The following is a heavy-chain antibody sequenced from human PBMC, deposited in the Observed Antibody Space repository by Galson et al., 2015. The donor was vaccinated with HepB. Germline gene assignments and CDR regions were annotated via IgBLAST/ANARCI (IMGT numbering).Heavy chain of an antibody. CDR1: GGTFSSYS. D-gene: IGHD3-22*01. CDR2: IIPVRGIT. Sequence: SVKVSCKASGGTFSSYSIAWVRQAPGQGLEWMGRIIPVRGITNYAQKFQGRVTITADKSTTTAYMELSSLGSDDTAVYFCARDYYDSNGYYAGHLDFRGQGTLVTVSS. V-gene: IGHV1-69*04. CDR3: ARDYYDSNGYYAGHLDF. J-gene: IGHJ4*02.